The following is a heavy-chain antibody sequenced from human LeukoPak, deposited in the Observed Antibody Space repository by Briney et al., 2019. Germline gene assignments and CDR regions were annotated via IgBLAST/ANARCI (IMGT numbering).Heavy chain of an antibody. CDR2: ISSSGSTI. CDR3: ARLEYYYVSGNYYKLFDY. Sequence: GGSLRLSCAASGFTFSSSEMNWVRQAPGKGLEWVSDISSSGSTIYFADSVKGRFTISRDNAKNSLYLQMNSLRDEDTAVYYCARLEYYYVSGNYYKLFDYWGQGTLVTVCS. CDR1: GFTFSSSE. D-gene: IGHD3-10*01. J-gene: IGHJ4*02. V-gene: IGHV3-48*03.